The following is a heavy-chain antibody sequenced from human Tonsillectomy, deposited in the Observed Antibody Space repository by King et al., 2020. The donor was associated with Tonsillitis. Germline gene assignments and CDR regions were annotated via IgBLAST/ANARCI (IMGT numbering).Heavy chain of an antibody. D-gene: IGHD2-8*01. CDR2: IKSKTDGGTK. Sequence: VQLVESGGGLVKPGGSLRLSCAASGFTFSNAWMSWVRQAPGKGLEWVGRIKSKTDGGTKDYSAPVKGRFTISRDHSKNTLYLLMNSLKTEGTALYYCTTRGRDWTNGVCSIADYWGKGTLVTVSS. V-gene: IGHV3-15*01. J-gene: IGHJ4*02. CDR3: TTRGRDWTNGVCSIADY. CDR1: GFTFSNAW.